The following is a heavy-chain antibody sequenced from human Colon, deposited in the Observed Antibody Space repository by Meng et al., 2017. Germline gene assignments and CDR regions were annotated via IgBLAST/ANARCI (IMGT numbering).Heavy chain of an antibody. D-gene: IGHD2/OR15-2a*01. CDR3: ARRNSNNWFDP. V-gene: IGHV4-4*02. Sequence: QLQESGPGLVKPSGTLSLTCAVSGASISGDTWWSWVRQTPGKGLEWLGEIFHSGTSNYNPSLKSRVTISVDKSKNQFSLRLSSVTAADTAVYYCARRNSNNWFDPWGQGILVTVSS. CDR2: IFHSGTS. J-gene: IGHJ5*02. CDR1: GASISGDTW.